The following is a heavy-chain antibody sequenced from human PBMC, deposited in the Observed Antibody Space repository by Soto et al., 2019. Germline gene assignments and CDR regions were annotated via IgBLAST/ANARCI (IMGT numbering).Heavy chain of an antibody. CDR1: GYTFTNYA. Sequence: QVQLVQSGAEVKKPGASVKVSCKASGYTFTNYAMHWVRQAPGQRPEWMGWINAGNGNTKFSQRFQGRVTITRDTSANITYMELSSLTSEDTAVYSCAGAGFCSTASGSDAFDIWGQGTVVTVSS. CDR3: AGAGFCSTASGSDAFDI. V-gene: IGHV1-3*01. J-gene: IGHJ3*02. CDR2: INAGNGNT. D-gene: IGHD5-12*01.